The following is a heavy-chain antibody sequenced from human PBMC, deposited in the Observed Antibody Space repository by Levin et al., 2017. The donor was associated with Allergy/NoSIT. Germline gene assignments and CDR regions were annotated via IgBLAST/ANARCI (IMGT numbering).Heavy chain of an antibody. Sequence: GESLKISCAASGFTFSGSAMHWVRQASGKGLEWVGRIRSKANSYATAYAASVKGRFTISRDDSKNTAYLQMNSLKTEDTAVYYCTRLYSSGWYSWFDPWGQGTLVTVSS. CDR1: GFTFSGSA. CDR2: IRSKANSYAT. J-gene: IGHJ5*02. CDR3: TRLYSSGWYSWFDP. V-gene: IGHV3-73*01. D-gene: IGHD6-19*01.